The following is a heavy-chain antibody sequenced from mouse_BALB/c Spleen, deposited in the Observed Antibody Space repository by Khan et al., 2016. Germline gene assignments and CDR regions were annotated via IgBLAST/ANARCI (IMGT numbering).Heavy chain of an antibody. D-gene: IGHD2-4*01. Sequence: VQLKQSGAELVKPGASVKLSCTASGFNIKDTYMHWVKQRPEQGLEWIGRIDPANGNTKYDPKFQGKATITADTSSNTAYLQLSSLTSEDTAVYDCARSADDYDGGFAYWGQGTLVTVSA. J-gene: IGHJ3*01. V-gene: IGHV14-3*02. CDR2: IDPANGNT. CDR1: GFNIKDTY. CDR3: ARSADDYDGGFAY.